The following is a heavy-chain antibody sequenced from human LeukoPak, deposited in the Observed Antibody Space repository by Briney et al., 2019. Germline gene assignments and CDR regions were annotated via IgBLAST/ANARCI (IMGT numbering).Heavy chain of an antibody. J-gene: IGHJ4*03. D-gene: IGHD1-26*01. CDR3: ARSGTYRGYFDF. Sequence: PSETLSLTCAVYGGSFSGYYWGWIRQPPGKGLEWIGEVDHSGGSIYKPSLKSRVTISLDTTKTQFSLKLNSVTAADTAVYYCARSGTYRGYFDFWGQGTPVTVPS. V-gene: IGHV4-34*01. CDR2: VDHSGGS. CDR1: GGSFSGYY.